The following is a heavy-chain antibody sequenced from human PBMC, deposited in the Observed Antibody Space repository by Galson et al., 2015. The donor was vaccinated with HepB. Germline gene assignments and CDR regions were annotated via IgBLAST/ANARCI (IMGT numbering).Heavy chain of an antibody. CDR1: GFTFSNAW. Sequence: SLRLSCAASGFTFSNAWMSWVRQAPGKGLEWVGRIKSKTDGGTTDYAAPVKGRFTISRDDSKNTLYLQMNSLKTEDTAVYYCTTAPGSGSYLPYYGMDVWGQGTTVTVSS. V-gene: IGHV3-15*01. J-gene: IGHJ6*02. CDR2: IKSKTDGGTT. D-gene: IGHD3-10*01. CDR3: TTAPGSGSYLPYYGMDV.